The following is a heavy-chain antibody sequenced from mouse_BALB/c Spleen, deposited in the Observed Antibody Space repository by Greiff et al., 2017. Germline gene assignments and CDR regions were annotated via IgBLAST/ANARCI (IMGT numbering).Heavy chain of an antibody. V-gene: IGHV5-6-2*01. D-gene: IGHD2-14*01. CDR3: ARQAYRYDVMDY. CDR2: INSNGGST. J-gene: IGHJ4*01. Sequence: EVQLVESGGGLVKPGGSLKLSCAASGFTFSDYYMSWVRQTPEKRLELVAAINSNGGSTYYPDTVKGRFTISRDNAKNTLYLQMSSLKSEDTALYYCARQAYRYDVMDYWGQGTSVTVSS. CDR1: GFTFSDYY.